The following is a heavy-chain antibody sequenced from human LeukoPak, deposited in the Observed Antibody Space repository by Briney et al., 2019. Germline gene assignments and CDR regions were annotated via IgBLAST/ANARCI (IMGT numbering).Heavy chain of an antibody. CDR2: ISYDGSNK. J-gene: IGHJ4*02. Sequence: PGGSLRLSCAASGFTFSSYGMHWVRQAPGKGLEWVAVISYDGSNKYYADSVKGRFTISRDNSKNTLYLQMNSLRAEDTAVYYCAKVLVGATLLPDYWGQGTLVTVSS. CDR1: GFTFSSYG. CDR3: AKVLVGATLLPDY. D-gene: IGHD1-26*01. V-gene: IGHV3-30*18.